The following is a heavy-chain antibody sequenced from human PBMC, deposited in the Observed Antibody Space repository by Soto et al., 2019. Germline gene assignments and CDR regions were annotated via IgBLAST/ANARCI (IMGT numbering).Heavy chain of an antibody. CDR2: ISNSGST. J-gene: IGHJ4*02. CDR1: GDSITRSNFY. Sequence: PSETLSLTCTVSGDSITRSNFYWGWIRQSPGKGLEWIGYISNSGSTGYNPSLKTRLSMSVDRSKNQFTLRLTSVTAADTAVYFCATESGSTYGYFDYWGQGTQVTVSS. D-gene: IGHD4-17*01. CDR3: ATESGSTYGYFDY. V-gene: IGHV4-30-4*08.